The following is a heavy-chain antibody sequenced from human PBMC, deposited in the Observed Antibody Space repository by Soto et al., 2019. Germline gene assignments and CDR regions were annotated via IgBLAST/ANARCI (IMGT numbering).Heavy chain of an antibody. Sequence: SETLSLTCTVSGGSISSSSYYWGWIRQPPGKGLEWIGSIYYSGSTYYNPSLKSRVTISVDTSKNQFSLKLSSVTAADTAVYYCAHERGEEDYGGNSGWFDPWGQGTLVTVSS. V-gene: IGHV4-39*01. CDR3: AHERGEEDYGGNSGWFDP. D-gene: IGHD4-17*01. CDR2: IYYSGST. CDR1: GGSISSSSYY. J-gene: IGHJ5*02.